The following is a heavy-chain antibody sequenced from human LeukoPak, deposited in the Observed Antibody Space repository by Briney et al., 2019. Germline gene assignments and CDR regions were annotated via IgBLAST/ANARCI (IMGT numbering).Heavy chain of an antibody. V-gene: IGHV1-69*05. D-gene: IGHD3-3*01. CDR2: IIPIFGTA. CDR3: ARQVEGYYDFWSGYLNWFDP. CDR1: GGTFSSYA. Sequence: ASVKVSCKASGGTFSSYAISWVRQAPGQGLEWMGGIIPIFGTANYAQKFQGRVTITTDESTSTAYMELSSLRSEDTAVYYCARQVEGYYDFWSGYLNWFDPWGQGTLVTVSS. J-gene: IGHJ5*02.